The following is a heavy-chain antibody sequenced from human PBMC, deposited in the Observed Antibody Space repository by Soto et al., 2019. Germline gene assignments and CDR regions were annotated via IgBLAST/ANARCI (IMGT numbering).Heavy chain of an antibody. CDR3: AKERADIAVAGNDAFDI. CDR2: ISGSGGST. V-gene: IGHV3-23*01. J-gene: IGHJ3*02. CDR1: GFTFSSYA. Sequence: QLGGSLRLSCAASGFTFSSYAMSWVRQAPGKGLEWVSAISGSGGSTYYADSVKGRFTISKDNSKNTLYLQMNSLRAEDTAVYYCAKERADIAVAGNDAFDIWGQGTMVTVSS. D-gene: IGHD6-19*01.